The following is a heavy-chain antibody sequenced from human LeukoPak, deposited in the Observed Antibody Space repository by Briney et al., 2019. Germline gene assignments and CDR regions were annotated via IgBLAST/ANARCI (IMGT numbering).Heavy chain of an antibody. J-gene: IGHJ4*02. CDR1: GYTFTSYG. D-gene: IGHD1-26*01. CDR3: ARDLGIVGAANFDY. CDR2: ISAYNGNT. Sequence: ASVKVSCKASGYTFTSYGISWVRQAPGQGLEWMGWISAYNGNTNYAQKLQGRVTITTDTSTSTAYMELRSLRSDDTAVYYCARDLGIVGAANFDYWGQGTLVTVSS. V-gene: IGHV1-18*01.